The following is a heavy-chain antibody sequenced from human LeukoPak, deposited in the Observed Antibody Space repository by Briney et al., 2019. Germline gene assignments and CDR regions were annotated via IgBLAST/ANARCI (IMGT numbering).Heavy chain of an antibody. V-gene: IGHV4-59*01. J-gene: IGHJ2*01. Sequence: PSETLSLTCTVSGGSISSYYWSWIRQPPEKGLEWIGFIHSSGSTNYNPSLKSRVTISVDTSKKQFSLKLSSVTAADTAMYYCARRAAAGYLDLWGRGTLVTVSS. D-gene: IGHD6-13*01. CDR1: GGSISSYY. CDR2: IHSSGST. CDR3: ARRAAAGYLDL.